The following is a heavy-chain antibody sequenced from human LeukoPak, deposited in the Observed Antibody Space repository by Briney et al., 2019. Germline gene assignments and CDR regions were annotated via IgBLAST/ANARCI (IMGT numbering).Heavy chain of an antibody. CDR1: GFTFRNCA. CDR2: ISGTGYNT. J-gene: IGHJ4*02. CDR3: AKHVSGSLFYFDY. D-gene: IGHD3-10*01. V-gene: IGHV3-23*01. Sequence: GGSLRLSCAASGFTFRNCAMSWVRQAPGKGLEWVSGISGTGYNTYYADSVKGRFSISRDNSKNTLYLQMNSLGAEDTAVYYCAKHVSGSLFYFDYWGQRTLVTVSS.